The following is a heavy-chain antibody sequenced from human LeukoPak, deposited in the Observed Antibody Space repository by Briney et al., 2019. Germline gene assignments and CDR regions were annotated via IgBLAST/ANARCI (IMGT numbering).Heavy chain of an antibody. V-gene: IGHV3-74*01. CDR3: ASANWNDRGY. D-gene: IGHD1-1*01. Sequence: PGGSLRLSCVVSGFTFRSYWMHWVRQVPGKGLVWVSRINSDGSDATYADSVKGRFAISRDNAKNTLYLQMNSLRAEDTAVYYCASANWNDRGYWGQGTLVTVSS. J-gene: IGHJ4*02. CDR2: INSDGSDA. CDR1: GFTFRSYW.